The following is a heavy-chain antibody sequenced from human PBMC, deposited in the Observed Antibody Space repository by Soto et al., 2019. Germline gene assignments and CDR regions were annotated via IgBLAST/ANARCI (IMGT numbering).Heavy chain of an antibody. Sequence: ASVKVSCKASGGTFSSYAISWVRQAPGQGLEWMGGIIPIFGTANYAQKFQGRVTITADESTSTAYMELSSLRSEDTAVYYCASGGSYGSDYYYGMDVWGQGTTVTVSS. CDR3: ASGGSYGSDYYYGMDV. D-gene: IGHD3-10*01. J-gene: IGHJ6*02. V-gene: IGHV1-69*13. CDR1: GGTFSSYA. CDR2: IIPIFGTA.